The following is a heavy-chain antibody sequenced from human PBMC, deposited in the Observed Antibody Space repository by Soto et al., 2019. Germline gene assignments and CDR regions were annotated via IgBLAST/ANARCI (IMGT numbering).Heavy chain of an antibody. CDR1: GFTFSSYC. CDR2: IISSSSYI. Sequence: PGGSLRLSCAASGFTFSSYCMNWVRQAPGKGLEWVSSIISSSSYIYYADSVKGRFTISRDNAKNSLYLQMNSLRAEDTAVYYCARDRIAARPNYYGMDVWGQGTTVTVSS. D-gene: IGHD6-6*01. CDR3: ARDRIAARPNYYGMDV. J-gene: IGHJ6*02. V-gene: IGHV3-21*01.